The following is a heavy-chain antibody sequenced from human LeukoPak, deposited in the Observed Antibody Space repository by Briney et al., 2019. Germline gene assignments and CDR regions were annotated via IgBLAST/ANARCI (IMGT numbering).Heavy chain of an antibody. Sequence: SETLSLTCTVSGGSISSYYWSWIRQPPGKGLEWIGYIDYSGSTNYNPSLKSRVTISVDTSKNQFSLKLSSVTAADTAVYYCARVYRDTATSYYYYYYMDVWGKGTTVTVSS. CDR2: IDYSGST. V-gene: IGHV4-59*01. D-gene: IGHD5-18*01. J-gene: IGHJ6*03. CDR3: ARVYRDTATSYYYYYYMDV. CDR1: GGSISSYY.